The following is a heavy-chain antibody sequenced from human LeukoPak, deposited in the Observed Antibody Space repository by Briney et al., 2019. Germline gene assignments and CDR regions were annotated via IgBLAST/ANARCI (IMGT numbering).Heavy chain of an antibody. J-gene: IGHJ4*02. CDR1: GFTFSSYS. V-gene: IGHV3-30-3*01. CDR3: AREYSSSTGKASDY. CDR2: ISFDGSDK. D-gene: IGHD6-6*01. Sequence: GGSLRLSCAASGFTFSSYSMHWVRQAPGKGLEWVAVISFDGSDKYYADSVKGRFTISRDNSKSTLYLQMNSLRAEDTAVYYCAREYSSSTGKASDYWGQGTLVTVSS.